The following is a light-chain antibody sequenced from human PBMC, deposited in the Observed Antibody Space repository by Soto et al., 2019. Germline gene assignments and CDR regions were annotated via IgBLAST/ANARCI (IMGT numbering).Light chain of an antibody. Sequence: EIVMTQSPATLSVSPGERATLSCRASQSISDNLAWYQQKPGQAPRLLIYAASTRATGIPARISGSGSGTGFTLTISSLQSEDFAVYYCQQYDNWPKTFGQGTKVDIK. CDR1: QSISDN. V-gene: IGKV3-15*01. CDR2: AAS. CDR3: QQYDNWPKT. J-gene: IGKJ1*01.